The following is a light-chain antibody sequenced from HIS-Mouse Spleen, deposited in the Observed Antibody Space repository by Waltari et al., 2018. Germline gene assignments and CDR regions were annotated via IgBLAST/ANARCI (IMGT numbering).Light chain of an antibody. J-gene: IGKJ1*01. CDR2: WAS. V-gene: IGKV4-1*01. CDR3: QQYYSTPWT. CDR1: QSVLYSSNNKNY. Sequence: DIVMTKSPDSLAVSLGERSTIHCKSSQSVLYSSNNKNYLAWYQQKPGQPPKLLIYWASTRESGVPDRFSGSGSGTDFTLTISSLQAEDVAVYYCQQYYSTPWTFGQGTKVEIK.